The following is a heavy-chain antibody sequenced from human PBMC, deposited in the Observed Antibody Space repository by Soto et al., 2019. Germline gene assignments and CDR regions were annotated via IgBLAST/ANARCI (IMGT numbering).Heavy chain of an antibody. CDR3: ARSFPHPSILTRIQLWHYYYYGMDV. V-gene: IGHV4-59*01. D-gene: IGHD5-18*01. CDR2: SYYSGST. CDR1: GGSISSYY. Sequence: QVQLQESGPGLVKPSETLSLTCTVSGGSISSYYWSWIRQPPGKGLEWIGYSYYSGSTNYNPSLKSRVTISVDTSKNQFSLKLSSVTAADTAVYYCARSFPHPSILTRIQLWHYYYYGMDVWGQGTTVTVSS. J-gene: IGHJ6*02.